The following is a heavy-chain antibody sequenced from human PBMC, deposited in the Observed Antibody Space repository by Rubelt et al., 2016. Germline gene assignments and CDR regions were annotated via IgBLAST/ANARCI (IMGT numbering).Heavy chain of an antibody. Sequence: QVQLVQSGAEVKKPGASVKVSCKVSGYTLTELSMHWVRQAPGKGLEWMGGFDPEDGETIYAQKFQGRVTMTEETSTDTAYMELSSLGSEDTAVYYCATIGLEWLLEDYWGQGTLVTVSS. J-gene: IGHJ4*02. CDR1: GYTLTELS. D-gene: IGHD3-3*01. CDR3: ATIGLEWLLEDY. CDR2: FDPEDGET. V-gene: IGHV1-24*01.